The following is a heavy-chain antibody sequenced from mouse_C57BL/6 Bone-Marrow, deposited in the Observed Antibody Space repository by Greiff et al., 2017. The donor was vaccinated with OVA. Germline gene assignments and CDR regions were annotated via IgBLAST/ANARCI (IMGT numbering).Heavy chain of an antibody. CDR1: GYTFTSYW. D-gene: IGHD2-1*01. CDR2: IHPSDSDT. V-gene: IGHV1-74*01. CDR3: AISGKYPYYYARDY. Sequence: QVQLQQPGAELVKPGASVKVSCKASGYTFTSYWMHWVKQRPGQGLEWIGRIHPSDSDTNYNQKFKGKATLTVDKSSSTAYMQLSSVTSEDSAVYSCAISGKYPYYYARDYWGQGTSVTVSA. J-gene: IGHJ4*01.